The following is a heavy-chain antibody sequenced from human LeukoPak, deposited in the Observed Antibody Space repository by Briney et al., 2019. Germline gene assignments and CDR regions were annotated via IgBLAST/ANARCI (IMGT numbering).Heavy chain of an antibody. D-gene: IGHD4-17*01. CDR3: AKDHPAYGDYGSGQFGDY. CDR1: GFTFSSYG. Sequence: PGGSLRLSCAASGFTFSSYGMSWVRQAPGKGLEWVSAISGSGGSTYYADSVKGRFTISRDNSKNTLYLQMNSLRAEDTAVYYCAKDHPAYGDYGSGQFGDYWGQGTLVTVSS. CDR2: ISGSGGST. V-gene: IGHV3-23*01. J-gene: IGHJ4*02.